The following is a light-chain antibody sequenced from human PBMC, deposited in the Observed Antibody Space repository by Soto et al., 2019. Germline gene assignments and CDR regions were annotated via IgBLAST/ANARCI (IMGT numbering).Light chain of an antibody. CDR3: QLRSNWLPLT. J-gene: IGKJ4*01. Sequence: EIVLTQSPATLSLSPGERASLSCRASQSVDNFLAWYQQRPGQAPRLLIYDASKMATGIPARFSGSGSGTDFTLAISSLVPEDLAVYYCQLRSNWLPLTFGGGTKVEIK. CDR1: QSVDNF. V-gene: IGKV3-11*01. CDR2: DAS.